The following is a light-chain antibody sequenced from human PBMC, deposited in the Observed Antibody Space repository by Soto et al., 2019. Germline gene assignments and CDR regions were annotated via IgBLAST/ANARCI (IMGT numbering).Light chain of an antibody. CDR2: GAS. V-gene: IGKV3-20*01. CDR3: QQYDSSPRT. CDR1: QSVSTRS. Sequence: TVWTSTPGTRFLSGWEVALRCCRASQSVSTRSLAWYQQKPGQAPRLLISGASSRAADIPDRFSGSGSGTDFTLTINRLEPEDFAVYYCQQYDSSPRTFGQGTKVDIK. J-gene: IGKJ1*01.